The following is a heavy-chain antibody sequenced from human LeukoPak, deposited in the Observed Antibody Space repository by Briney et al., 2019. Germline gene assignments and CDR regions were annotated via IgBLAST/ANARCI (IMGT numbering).Heavy chain of an antibody. J-gene: IGHJ4*02. CDR3: ARERSAADDFDY. V-gene: IGHV3-48*04. CDR1: GFTFSTYS. D-gene: IGHD2-2*01. Sequence: PPGGSLRLSCAASGFTFSTYSMNWVRQAPGKGLEWVSYISTSSGTMYYADSVKGRFTISRDNAQNSLYLQMNSLTAEDTAVYYCARERSAADDFDYWGQGTLVTASS. CDR2: ISTSSGTM.